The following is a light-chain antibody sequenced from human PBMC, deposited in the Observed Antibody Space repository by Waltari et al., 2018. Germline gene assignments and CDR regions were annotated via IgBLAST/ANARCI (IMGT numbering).Light chain of an antibody. V-gene: IGLV8-61*01. CDR2: KAN. J-gene: IGLJ3*02. Sequence: QTVVTQEPSLSVSLGGTVTLTCALSSGSLSTTSYASWYQQTPGQPPRTLVYKANRRSSGVPDRFSGSILGNRAALTITGAQAEDESDYYCLLYLGSGIFVFGGGTKLTVL. CDR1: SGSLSTTSY. CDR3: LLYLGSGIFV.